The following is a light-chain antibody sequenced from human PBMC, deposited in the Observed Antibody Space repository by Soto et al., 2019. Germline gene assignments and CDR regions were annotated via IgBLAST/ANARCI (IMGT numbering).Light chain of an antibody. Sequence: EIVMTQSPATLSVSPGERATLSCRASQSVSSNLAWYQQKPGQAPRLLIYGASTRATGIPARFSGSGSGTEFTLTISSLQSEDFAVYYCQQYNNWPPRDTFGQGNKLEIK. J-gene: IGKJ2*01. CDR1: QSVSSN. CDR3: QQYNNWPPRDT. CDR2: GAS. V-gene: IGKV3D-15*01.